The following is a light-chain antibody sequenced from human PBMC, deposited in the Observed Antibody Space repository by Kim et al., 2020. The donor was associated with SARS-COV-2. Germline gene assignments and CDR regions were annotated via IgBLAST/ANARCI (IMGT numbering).Light chain of an antibody. CDR3: QQRTNWRYS. CDR1: QSVSNS. J-gene: IGKJ2*03. Sequence: VAPGEKPALSCRASQSVSNSLAWYQQKPGQAPRLLIFDASNRATDIPARVSGSGSGTEFTLTISSLEPEDFAVYFCQQRTNWRYSFGQGTKLEI. CDR2: DAS. V-gene: IGKV3-11*01.